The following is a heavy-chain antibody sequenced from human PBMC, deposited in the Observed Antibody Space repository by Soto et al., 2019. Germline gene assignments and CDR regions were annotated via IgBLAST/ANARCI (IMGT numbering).Heavy chain of an antibody. CDR2: IKHDGSEK. J-gene: IGHJ5*02. V-gene: IGHV3-7*01. D-gene: IGHD6-6*01. CDR1: GFSFSDYS. CDR3: ARVGVAAPIDP. Sequence: EVQLVESGGGLVQPGGSLRLSCAASGFSFSDYSMTWVRQAPGKGLEWVADIKHDGSEKHYLDSVKGRFTISRDDARNSLYLQISSLRADDTAVYYCARVGVAAPIDPWGQGTLVTVSS.